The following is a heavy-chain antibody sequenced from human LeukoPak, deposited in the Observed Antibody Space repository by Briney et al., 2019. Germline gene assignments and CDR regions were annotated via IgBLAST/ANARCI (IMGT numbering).Heavy chain of an antibody. CDR1: GYSFITYW. CDR2: IYPGDSDT. J-gene: IGHJ4*02. Sequence: KHGESLKISCQASGYSFITYWIGWVRQMPGKGLEWMGIIYPGDSDTRYSPSFQGQVTISADKSISTAYLQWSSLEASDTAMYYCARRTGGIGLSDYWGQGTLVTVSS. V-gene: IGHV5-51*01. D-gene: IGHD1-14*01. CDR3: ARRTGGIGLSDY.